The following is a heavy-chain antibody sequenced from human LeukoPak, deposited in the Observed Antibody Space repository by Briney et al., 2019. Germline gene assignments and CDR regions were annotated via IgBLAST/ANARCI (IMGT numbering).Heavy chain of an antibody. V-gene: IGHV3-23*01. CDR1: GGSISSYY. CDR3: AKDRAGYSIARGFDY. D-gene: IGHD5-12*01. CDR2: TSANGDTT. J-gene: IGHJ4*02. Sequence: ETLSLTCTVSGGSISSYYWSWIRQPAGKGLEWVSTTSANGDTTYYADSVKGRFTISRDNSKITLYLQMNSLRAEDAAVYYCAKDRAGYSIARGFDYWGQGTLVTVSS.